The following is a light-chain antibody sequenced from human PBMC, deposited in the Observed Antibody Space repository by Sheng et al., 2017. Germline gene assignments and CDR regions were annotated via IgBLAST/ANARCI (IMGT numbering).Light chain of an antibody. CDR1: QSVDSY. J-gene: IGKJ1*01. CDR2: GAS. CDR3: QQYNNWPPWT. Sequence: EIVLKQSPVTLSLSPGERATLSCRASQSVDSYLAWYQQRPGQPPRLLIYGASTRATGIPARFSGSGSGTEFTLTISSLQSEDFAVYYCQQYNNWPPWTFGQGTKVEIK. V-gene: IGKV3-15*01.